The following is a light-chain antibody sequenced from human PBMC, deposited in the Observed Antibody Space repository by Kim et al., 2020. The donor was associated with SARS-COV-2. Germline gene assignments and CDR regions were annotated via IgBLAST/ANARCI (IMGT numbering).Light chain of an antibody. J-gene: IGLJ2*01. CDR3: CAYAGSYILL. V-gene: IGLV2-11*01. CDR2: AVT. Sequence: GQYITIPGTATYGDIGGHNYVSWYQHHPGKAPKLMIYAVTKRPSGVPDRFSGSKSGNTASLTISGLQAEDEADYYCCAYAGSYILLFGGGTQLTVL. CDR1: YGDIGGHNY.